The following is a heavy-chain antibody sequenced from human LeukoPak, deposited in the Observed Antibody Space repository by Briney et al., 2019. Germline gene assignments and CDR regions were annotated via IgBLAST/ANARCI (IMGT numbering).Heavy chain of an antibody. J-gene: IGHJ4*02. CDR1: GYTFTDYN. CDR3: ARDRLSAPGGWDLVFDY. V-gene: IGHV1-18*01. D-gene: IGHD1-26*01. Sequence: ASVKVSCKASGYTFTDYNFSWVRQAPGQGLEWMGWISTYNGNTKYAQNLQGRVTMTTDTSTSTAYMELRSLISDDTAVYYCARDRLSAPGGWDLVFDYWGQGTLVTVSS. CDR2: ISTYNGNT.